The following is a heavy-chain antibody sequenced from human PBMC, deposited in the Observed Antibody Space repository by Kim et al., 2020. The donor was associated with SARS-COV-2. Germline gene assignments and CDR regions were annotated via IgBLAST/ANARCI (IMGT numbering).Heavy chain of an antibody. D-gene: IGHD1-26*01. Sequence: GGSLRLSCAASGFTFWGYTMNWVRQAPGKGLEWVSLFYSGADATRYADSVKGRFTISRDNSKSTLYLQMTTLRVEDTAVYYCVKGTGFILPSDSTYNLDVWGQGTTVIVSS. CDR1: GFTFWGYT. J-gene: IGHJ6*02. CDR3: VKGTGFILPSDSTYNLDV. CDR2: FYSGADAT. V-gene: IGHV3-23*03.